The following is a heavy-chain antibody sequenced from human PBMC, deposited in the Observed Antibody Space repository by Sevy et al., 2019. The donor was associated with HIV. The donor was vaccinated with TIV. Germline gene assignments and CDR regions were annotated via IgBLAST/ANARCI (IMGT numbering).Heavy chain of an antibody. V-gene: IGHV1-2*02. CDR2: INPNSGGT. D-gene: IGHD6-13*01. CDR1: GYTFTGYY. J-gene: IGHJ4*02. CDR3: ARVYEIAAADPSTRFDY. Sequence: VSVKVSCKASGYTFTGYYMHWVRQAPGQGLEWMGWINPNSGGTNYAQKFQGRVTMTRDTSISTAYMELSRLRSDDTAVYYCARVYEIAAADPSTRFDYWGQGTLVTVSS.